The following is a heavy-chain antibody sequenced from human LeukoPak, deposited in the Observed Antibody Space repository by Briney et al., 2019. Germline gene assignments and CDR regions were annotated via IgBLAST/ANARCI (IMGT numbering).Heavy chain of an antibody. CDR2: IYYSGST. D-gene: IGHD5/OR15-5a*01. CDR1: GVSLSSSIYS. V-gene: IGHV4-39*01. Sequence: PPETLSLTCTVSGVSLSSSIYSWGWIRPPPGKGLEWIGSIYYSGSTYYNPSLKSRVTISVDTSKNQFSLNLSSVTAADTAVYYCASRRAYHVYGYWGQGTLVTVSS. J-gene: IGHJ4*02. CDR3: ASRRAYHVYGY.